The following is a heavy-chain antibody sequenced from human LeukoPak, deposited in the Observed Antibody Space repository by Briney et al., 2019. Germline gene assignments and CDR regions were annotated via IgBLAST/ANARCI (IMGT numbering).Heavy chain of an antibody. Sequence: GGSLRLSCAVSGCTVSSNYMSWVRQAPGKGLEWVSVIYSGGDTYYADSVKGRFTISRDNSKNTLYLQMNSLRAEDTAGYYCAGLDWLDAFDIWGQGTMVTVSS. CDR3: AGLDWLDAFDI. CDR2: IYSGGDT. D-gene: IGHD3/OR15-3a*01. V-gene: IGHV3-53*01. CDR1: GCTVSSNY. J-gene: IGHJ3*02.